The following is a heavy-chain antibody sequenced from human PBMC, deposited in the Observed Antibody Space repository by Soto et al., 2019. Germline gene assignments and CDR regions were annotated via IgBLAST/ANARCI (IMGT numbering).Heavy chain of an antibody. CDR3: ARGLRTTPGTWFDP. D-gene: IGHD1-7*01. J-gene: IGHJ5*02. Sequence: SETLSLTCTVSGGSISSYYWSWIRQPPGKGLEWIGYIYYSGSTYYNPSLKSRVTISVDTSKNQFSLKLSSVTAADTAVYYCARGLRTTPGTWFDPWGQGTLVTVSS. CDR1: GGSISSYY. V-gene: IGHV4-59*12. CDR2: IYYSGST.